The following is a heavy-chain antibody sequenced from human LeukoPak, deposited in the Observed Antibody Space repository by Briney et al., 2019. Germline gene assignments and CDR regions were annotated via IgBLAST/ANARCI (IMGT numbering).Heavy chain of an antibody. D-gene: IGHD5-18*01. Sequence: SETLSLTCTVSGGCIRSYYWSWIRQPPGKGLEWIGYIYYTGSTYYSPSLKSRVTISVDTSKNQFSLKLSSVTAADTAVYYCARQSLSADTAMAYWGQGTLVTVSS. J-gene: IGHJ4*02. CDR2: IYYTGST. CDR3: ARQSLSADTAMAY. CDR1: GGCIRSYY. V-gene: IGHV4-59*08.